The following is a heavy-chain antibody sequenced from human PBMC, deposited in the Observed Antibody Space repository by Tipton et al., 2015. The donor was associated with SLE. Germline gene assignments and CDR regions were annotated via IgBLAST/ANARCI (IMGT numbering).Heavy chain of an antibody. J-gene: IGHJ4*02. CDR3: ARDEDRGEWELSGLYYFDY. D-gene: IGHD1-26*01. Sequence: TLSLTCTVSGGSISSGSYYWSWIRQPAGKGLEWIGYIYTSGSTNYNPSLKSRVTISVDTSKNQFSLKLSSVTAADTAVYYCARDEDRGEWELSGLYYFDYWGQGTLVTVSS. CDR2: IYTSGST. V-gene: IGHV4-61*09. CDR1: GGSISSGSYY.